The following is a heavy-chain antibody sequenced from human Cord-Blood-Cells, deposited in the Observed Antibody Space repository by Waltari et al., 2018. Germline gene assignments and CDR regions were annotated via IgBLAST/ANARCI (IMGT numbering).Heavy chain of an antibody. CDR2: IYYSGST. Sequence: QVQLQESGPGLVKPSETLSLTCTVSGGSISSYYWSWIRQPPGKGLEWIGYIYYSGSTNYNPSLKSRVTISVDTSKNQFALKLSSVTAADTAVYYCARDRPITGTTFGYYYYGMDVWGQGTTGTVSS. CDR1: GGSISSYY. CDR3: ARDRPITGTTFGYYYYGMDV. J-gene: IGHJ6*02. V-gene: IGHV4-59*01. D-gene: IGHD1-20*01.